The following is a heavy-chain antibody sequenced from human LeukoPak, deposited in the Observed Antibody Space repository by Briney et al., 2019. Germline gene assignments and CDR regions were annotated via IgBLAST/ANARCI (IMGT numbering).Heavy chain of an antibody. CDR2: INPSRDNT. CDR1: GYTFGSYY. J-gene: IGHJ4*02. V-gene: IGHV1-46*01. D-gene: IGHD3-9*01. Sequence: ASVKVSCKASGYTFGSYYIHWVRQAPGQGLEWMGIINPSRDNTNYAQKFQGRVTMTGDTSSSTVYMELRSLTSEDTAVYFCARDYSTDWRGDFNGDFWGQGTLVTVSS. CDR3: ARDYSTDWRGDFNGDF.